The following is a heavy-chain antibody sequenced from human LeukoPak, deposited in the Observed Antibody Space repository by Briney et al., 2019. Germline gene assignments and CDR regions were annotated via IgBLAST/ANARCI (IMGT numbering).Heavy chain of an antibody. CDR1: GITLGNYG. Sequence: GGSLRLSCAVSGITLGNYGMSWVRQPPGKGLEWVAGISDSGGSTNYADSVEGRFTISRDNPKNTLCLQMNSLRAEDTAVYFCARRGVVIRVILVGFHKEAFYFDSWCQGALVTVSS. J-gene: IGHJ4*02. CDR2: ISDSGGST. V-gene: IGHV3-23*01. CDR3: ARRGVVIRVILVGFHKEAFYFDS. D-gene: IGHD3-22*01.